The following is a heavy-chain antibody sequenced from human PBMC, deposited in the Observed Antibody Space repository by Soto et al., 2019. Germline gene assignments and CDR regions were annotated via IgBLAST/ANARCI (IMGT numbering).Heavy chain of an antibody. CDR1: GFTFSSYG. CDR3: AKDRDSSSWYRYYYYYYGMDV. V-gene: IGHV3-30*18. D-gene: IGHD6-13*01. Sequence: GGSLRLSCAASGFTFSSYGMHWVRQAPGKGLEWVAVISYDGSNKYYADSVKGRFTISRDNSKNTLYLQMNSLRAEDTAVYYCAKDRDSSSWYRYYYYYYGMDVWGQGTTVTV. CDR2: ISYDGSNK. J-gene: IGHJ6*02.